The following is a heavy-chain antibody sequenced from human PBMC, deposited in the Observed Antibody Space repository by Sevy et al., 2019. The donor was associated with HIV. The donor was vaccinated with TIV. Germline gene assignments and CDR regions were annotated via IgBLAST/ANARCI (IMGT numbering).Heavy chain of an antibody. D-gene: IGHD3-10*01. J-gene: IGHJ4*02. CDR3: AKESPASYYYGSGTYPEG. Sequence: GGSLRLSCAASGFTFSSYAMSWVRQAPGKGLEWVSGISGSGGSKYYADSVKGRFTISRDNSKNTLYLQMNSLRAEDTAVYYCAKESPASYYYGSGTYPEGWGQGTLVTVSS. CDR2: ISGSGGSK. V-gene: IGHV3-23*01. CDR1: GFTFSSYA.